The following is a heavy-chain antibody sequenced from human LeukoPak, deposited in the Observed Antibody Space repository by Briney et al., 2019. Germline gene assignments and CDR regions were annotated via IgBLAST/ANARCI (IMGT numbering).Heavy chain of an antibody. CDR1: GGSISVTDLY. CDR3: EKDSHLDV. V-gene: IGHV4-39*01. Sequence: PSETLSFTGTVSGGSISVTDLYGAGIRRLPGKGLEWIGNIHSSGNSFCNPSLKSRVTISVDTSKNQFSLKLSSVTAADTAVYYCEKDSHLDVWGQGTTVTVSS. J-gene: IGHJ6*02. D-gene: IGHD2-15*01. CDR2: IHSSGNS.